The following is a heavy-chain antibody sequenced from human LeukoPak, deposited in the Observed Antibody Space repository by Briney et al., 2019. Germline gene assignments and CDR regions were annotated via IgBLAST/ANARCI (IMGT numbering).Heavy chain of an antibody. Sequence: PGGSLRLSCAASGFTFSSYDMHWVRQATGKGLEWVSAIGTAGDTYYPGSVKGRFTLSRENAKNSLYLQMNSLRAGDTAVYYCARGGDEYYYGSGTMDVWGQGTTVTVSS. D-gene: IGHD3-10*01. J-gene: IGHJ6*02. CDR1: GFTFSSYD. CDR3: ARGGDEYYYGSGTMDV. V-gene: IGHV3-13*01. CDR2: IGTAGDT.